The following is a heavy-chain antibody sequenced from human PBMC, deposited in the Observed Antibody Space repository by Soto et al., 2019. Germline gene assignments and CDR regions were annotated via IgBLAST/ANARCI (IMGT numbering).Heavy chain of an antibody. D-gene: IGHD3-10*01. Sequence: ASVKVSCKASRYTFTSYGISWVRQAPGQGLEWMGWISAYNGNTNYAQKLQGRVTMTTDTSTSTAYMELRSLRSDDTAVYYCAKSMVRGVIIDDYYYYYGMDVWGQGTTVTVSS. J-gene: IGHJ6*02. V-gene: IGHV1-18*01. CDR1: RYTFTSYG. CDR3: AKSMVRGVIIDDYYYYYGMDV. CDR2: ISAYNGNT.